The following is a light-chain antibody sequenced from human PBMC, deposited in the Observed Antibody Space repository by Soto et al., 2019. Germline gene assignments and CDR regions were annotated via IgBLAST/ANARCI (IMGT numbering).Light chain of an antibody. V-gene: IGLV2-14*01. Sequence: QSVLTQPASVSGSPGQSITISCTGTSSDVGGYNYVSWYQHHPGKAPKLMIYEVTKRPSGVSNRFSGSKSGNTASLTISGLQAEDEADYYCTSYTRSSPYVFGPGTKLTVL. CDR3: TSYTRSSPYV. J-gene: IGLJ1*01. CDR1: SSDVGGYNY. CDR2: EVT.